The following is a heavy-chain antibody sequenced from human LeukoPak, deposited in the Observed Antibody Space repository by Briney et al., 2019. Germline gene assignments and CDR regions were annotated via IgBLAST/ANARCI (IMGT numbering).Heavy chain of an antibody. CDR3: ARDWFRSSSGYYYDWFDP. V-gene: IGHV1-2*02. CDR2: INPNSGGT. J-gene: IGHJ5*02. CDR1: GYTFTGYY. Sequence: ASVKVSCKASGYTFTGYYMHWVRQAPGQGLEWMGWINPNSGGTNYAQKFQGRVIMTRDTSISTAYMELSRLRSDDTAVYYCARDWFRSSSGYYYDWFDPWGQGTLVTVSS. D-gene: IGHD3-22*01.